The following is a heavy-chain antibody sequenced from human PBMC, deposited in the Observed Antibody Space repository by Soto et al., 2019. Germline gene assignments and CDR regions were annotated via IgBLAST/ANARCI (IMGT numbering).Heavy chain of an antibody. D-gene: IGHD6-13*01. J-gene: IGHJ3*02. Sequence: QVQLVQSGAEVQKPGSSVKVSCKASGGTFSSYTISWVRQAPGQGLEWMGRIIPILGIANYAQKFQGRVTITADKSTSTAYMELSSLRSEDTAVYYCATGNSSSWYIAFDIWGQGTMVTVSS. CDR2: IIPILGIA. CDR3: ATGNSSSWYIAFDI. V-gene: IGHV1-69*02. CDR1: GGTFSSYT.